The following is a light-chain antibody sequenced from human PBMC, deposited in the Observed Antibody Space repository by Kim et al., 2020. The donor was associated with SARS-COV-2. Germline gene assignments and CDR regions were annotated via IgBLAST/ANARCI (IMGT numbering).Light chain of an antibody. CDR1: QRLISSY. CDR2: GAS. CDR3: QQSGSSPLA. Sequence: SPAEQGPLYRRGSQRLISSYLAWYQQKPGQAPTLLIHGASSRATGIPDRFSGSGSGTDFTLTISRLEPEDFAVYYCQQSGSSPLAFGGGTKVDIK. V-gene: IGKV3-20*01. J-gene: IGKJ4*01.